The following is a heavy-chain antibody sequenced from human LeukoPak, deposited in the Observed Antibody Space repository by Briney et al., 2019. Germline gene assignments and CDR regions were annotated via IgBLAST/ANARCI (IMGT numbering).Heavy chain of an antibody. D-gene: IGHD4-17*01. V-gene: IGHV3-30-3*01. J-gene: IGHJ3*02. CDR3: AREEPRYGDSHSPDAFDI. CDR2: ISYDGSNK. CDR1: GFTFSSYA. Sequence: GGSLRLSCAASGFTFSSYAMHWVRQAPGKGLEWVAVISYDGSNKYYADSVKGRFTISRDNSKNTLYLQMNSLRAEDTAVYYCAREEPRYGDSHSPDAFDIWGQGTMVTVSS.